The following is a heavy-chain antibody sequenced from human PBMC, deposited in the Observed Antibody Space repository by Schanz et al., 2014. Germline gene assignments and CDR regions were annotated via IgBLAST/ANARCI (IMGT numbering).Heavy chain of an antibody. CDR2: ITGTGTV. D-gene: IGHD2-2*03. J-gene: IGHJ4*02. V-gene: IGHV3-48*01. CDR3: ARAGYCTSVSCSLFVSDY. Sequence: EVQLVESGGGLVQPGGSLRLSCAASGFTFSSYSMNWVRQAPGKGLEWVSYITGTGTVMYADSVKGRFTISRDNGKNSLSLQMNSLRVEDTAVYYCARAGYCTSVSCSLFVSDYWGQGTLVTVSS. CDR1: GFTFSSYS.